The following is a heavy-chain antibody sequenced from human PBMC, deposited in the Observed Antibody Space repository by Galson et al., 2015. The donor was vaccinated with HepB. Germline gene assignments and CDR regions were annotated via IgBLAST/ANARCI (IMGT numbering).Heavy chain of an antibody. CDR3: ATERSTSGSYYFDN. Sequence: SLRLSCAASGFTVRTNSMSWVRQAPGKGLEWASDFYSGGRTYYADPVKGRFTISRVDSKNTLYLHMNSLRPEDTAVYYCATERSTSGSYYFDNWGQGTLVTVSS. V-gene: IGHV3-66*02. J-gene: IGHJ4*02. D-gene: IGHD1-26*01. CDR2: FYSGGRT. CDR1: GFTVRTNS.